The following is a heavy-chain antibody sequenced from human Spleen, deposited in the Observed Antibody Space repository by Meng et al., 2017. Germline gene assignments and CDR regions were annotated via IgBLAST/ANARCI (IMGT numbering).Heavy chain of an antibody. CDR2: ISSSGSTI. V-gene: IGHV3-48*03. J-gene: IGHJ6*02. Sequence: GGSLRLSCAASGFTFSSYEMNWVRQAPGKGLEWVSYISSSGSTIYYADSVKGRFTISRDNAKNSLYLQMNSLRAEDTAVYYCARAYSNPPYPPYGMDVWGQGTTVTGAS. CDR1: GFTFSSYE. CDR3: ARAYSNPPYPPYGMDV. D-gene: IGHD6-13*01.